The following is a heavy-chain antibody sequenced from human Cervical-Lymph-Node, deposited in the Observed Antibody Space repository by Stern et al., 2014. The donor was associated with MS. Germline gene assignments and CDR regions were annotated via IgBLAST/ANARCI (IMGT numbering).Heavy chain of an antibody. CDR1: GFTFRSYD. CDR3: ARARRDYYDSSGYPYYFDY. CDR2: IGTAGDT. V-gene: IGHV3-13*01. D-gene: IGHD3-22*01. Sequence: EVQLVESGGGLVQPGGSLRLSCAASGFTFRSYDMHWVRQATGKGLEWVSAIGTAGDTYYPGSVKGRFTSSRENAKNSLYLQMNSLRAGDTAVYYCARARRDYYDSSGYPYYFDYWGQGTLVTVSS. J-gene: IGHJ4*02.